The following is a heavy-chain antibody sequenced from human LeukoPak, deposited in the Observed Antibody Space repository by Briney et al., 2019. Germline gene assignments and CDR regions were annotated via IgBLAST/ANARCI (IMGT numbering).Heavy chain of an antibody. D-gene: IGHD3-22*01. J-gene: IGHJ4*02. CDR3: ARGLYDSSGSGDY. CDR2: IGSSSSYI. V-gene: IGHV3-21*01. Sequence: GGSLRLSCAASGFTFSSYSMNWVRQAPGKGLEWVSSIGSSSSYIYYADSVKGRFTISRDNAKNSLYLQMNSLRAEDTAVYYCARGLYDSSGSGDYWGQGTLVTVSS. CDR1: GFTFSSYS.